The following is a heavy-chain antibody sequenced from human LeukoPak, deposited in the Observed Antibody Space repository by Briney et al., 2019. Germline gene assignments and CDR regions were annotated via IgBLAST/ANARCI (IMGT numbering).Heavy chain of an antibody. CDR3: ARRLIVVGPWYLDL. Sequence: SETLSLTCAVYGVSVSGYYWSWIRQPPGKGLKWCGEINHSGSTNYNPSLKSRVTMSGGTSQNQVSLKLSSVTGADTAVYYCARRLIVVGPWYLDLWGRGTLVTVSS. V-gene: IGHV4-34*01. CDR2: INHSGST. J-gene: IGHJ2*01. D-gene: IGHD3-22*01. CDR1: GVSVSGYY.